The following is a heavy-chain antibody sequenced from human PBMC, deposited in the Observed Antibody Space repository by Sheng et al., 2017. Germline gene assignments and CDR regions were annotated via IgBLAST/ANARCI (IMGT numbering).Heavy chain of an antibody. CDR2: INHSGST. V-gene: IGHV4-34*01. CDR1: GGSFSGYY. D-gene: IGHD1-1*01. CDR3: ARKGGWNAPYFDY. Sequence: QVQLQQWGAGLLKPSETLSLTCAVYGGSFSGYYWSWIRQPPGKGLEWIGEINHSGSTNYNPSLKSRVTISVDTSKNQFSLKLSSVTAADTAVYYCARKGGWNAPYFDYWAREPWSPSPQ. J-gene: IGHJ4*02.